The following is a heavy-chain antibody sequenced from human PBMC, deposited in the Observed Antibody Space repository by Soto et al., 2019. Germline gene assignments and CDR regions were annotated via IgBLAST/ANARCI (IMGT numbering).Heavy chain of an antibody. J-gene: IGHJ6*02. Sequence: SVKVSCKASGGTFSSYAISWVRQAPGQGLEWMGGIIPIFGTANYAQKFQGRVTITADESTSTAYMELSSLRSEDTAVYYCARPRTPYYYDSSGYYGDYYYYGMDVWGQGTTVTV. CDR3: ARPRTPYYYDSSGYYGDYYYYGMDV. CDR2: IIPIFGTA. V-gene: IGHV1-69*13. CDR1: GGTFSSYA. D-gene: IGHD3-22*01.